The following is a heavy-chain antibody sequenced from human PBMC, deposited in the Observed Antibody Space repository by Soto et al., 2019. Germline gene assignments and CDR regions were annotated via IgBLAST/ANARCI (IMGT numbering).Heavy chain of an antibody. J-gene: IGHJ4*02. V-gene: IGHV4-59*01. CDR3: ARAPGHFDC. CDR2: IYYSGTT. CDR1: GASISSYY. Sequence: SETLSLTCTVSGASISSYYWSWIRQPPGKGLEWIGSIYYSGTTNYNPSLKSRVTISVDTSKKQVSLKLTSVTAADTAVYYCARAPGHFDCWGQGTLVTVSS.